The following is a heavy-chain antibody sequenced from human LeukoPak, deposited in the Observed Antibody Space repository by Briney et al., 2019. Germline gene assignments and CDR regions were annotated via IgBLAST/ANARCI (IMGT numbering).Heavy chain of an antibody. CDR2: ISAYNGNT. CDR3: ARDHSSSWKTIFPHYYSYGMDV. J-gene: IGHJ6*02. Sequence: GASVKVSCKASGYTFTSYGISWVRQAPGQGLEWMGWISAYNGNTNYAQKLQGRVTMTTDTSTSTAYMELRSLRSDDTAVYYCARDHSSSWKTIFPHYYSYGMDVWGQGTTVTVSS. CDR1: GYTFTSYG. V-gene: IGHV1-18*01. D-gene: IGHD6-13*01.